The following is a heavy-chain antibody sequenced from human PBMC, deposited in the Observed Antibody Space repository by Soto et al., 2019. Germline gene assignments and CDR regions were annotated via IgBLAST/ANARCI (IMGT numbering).Heavy chain of an antibody. Sequence: EVQLVESGGGLVQPGGSLRLSCAASGFTFSTYSMNWVRQAPGKGLEWISYISGTSSTIYYADSVKGRFTISRDNAKNSLDLQMNSLRDEDTAVYYCARGMGYYCSGGSCPEVVFDYWGQGTLGTVSS. CDR3: ARGMGYYCSGGSCPEVVFDY. D-gene: IGHD2-15*01. CDR1: GFTFSTYS. J-gene: IGHJ4*02. CDR2: ISGTSSTI. V-gene: IGHV3-48*02.